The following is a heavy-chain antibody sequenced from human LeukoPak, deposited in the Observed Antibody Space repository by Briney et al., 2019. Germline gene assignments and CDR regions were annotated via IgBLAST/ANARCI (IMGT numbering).Heavy chain of an antibody. CDR1: GFTFSSYG. CDR3: AKSNTAMVDY. J-gene: IGHJ4*02. Sequence: PGGSLRLSCAASGFTFSSYGMHWVRQAPGKGPEWVAVISYDGSNKYYADSVKGRFTISRDNSKNTLYLQMNSLRAEDTAVYYCAKSNTAMVDYWGQGTLVTVSS. V-gene: IGHV3-30*18. D-gene: IGHD5-18*01. CDR2: ISYDGSNK.